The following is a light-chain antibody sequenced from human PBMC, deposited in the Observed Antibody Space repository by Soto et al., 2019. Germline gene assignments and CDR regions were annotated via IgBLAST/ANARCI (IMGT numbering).Light chain of an antibody. Sequence: QSVLTQPPSVSVAPGQRVTISCTGSSSNIGAGYDVHWYRQLPGTAPKLLIYGNINRPSGVPDRFSGSKSGTSASLAITGLQAEDEADYYCQSYDSSLSGSWVFGGGTKLTVL. V-gene: IGLV1-40*01. CDR1: SSNIGAGYD. CDR3: QSYDSSLSGSWV. CDR2: GNI. J-gene: IGLJ3*02.